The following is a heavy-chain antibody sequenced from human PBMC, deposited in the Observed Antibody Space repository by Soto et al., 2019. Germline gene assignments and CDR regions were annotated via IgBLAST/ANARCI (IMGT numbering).Heavy chain of an antibody. J-gene: IGHJ5*02. CDR1: GGTFSSYA. Sequence: QVQLVQSGAEVKKPRSSVKVSCKASGGTFSSYAISWVRRAPGQGLEWMGGIIPIFGTANYAQKFQGRVTITADESTSTAYMELSRITSEDTAVYYCARHSRSAVSLQGWFDPWGQGTLVTVSS. D-gene: IGHD6-6*01. CDR2: IIPIFGTA. CDR3: ARHSRSAVSLQGWFDP. V-gene: IGHV1-69*01.